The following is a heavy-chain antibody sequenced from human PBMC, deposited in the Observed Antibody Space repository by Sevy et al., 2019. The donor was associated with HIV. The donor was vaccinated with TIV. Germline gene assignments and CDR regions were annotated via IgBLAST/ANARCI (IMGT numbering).Heavy chain of an antibody. CDR2: INPTRGGT. CDR1: AYNFIGYY. V-gene: IGHV1-2*06. J-gene: IGHJ5*02. CDR3: AGQTSGWYDWFDP. Sequence: ASVKVSCQASAYNFIGYYIHWVRQAPGQGLEWIGRINPTRGGTKYAHKFQGRVTVTIDMSVSTAYMELTRLTSDDTAIYYCAGQTSGWYDWFDPWGPGTLVTVSS. D-gene: IGHD6-19*01.